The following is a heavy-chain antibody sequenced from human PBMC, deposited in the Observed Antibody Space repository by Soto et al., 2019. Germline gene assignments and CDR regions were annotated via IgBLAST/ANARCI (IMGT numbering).Heavy chain of an antibody. V-gene: IGHV1-8*01. CDR3: ASGAPPARNYSYYGMDV. CDR1: GYTFTSYD. D-gene: IGHD6-6*01. J-gene: IGHJ6*02. Sequence: QVQLVQSGAEVKKPGASVKVSCKASGYTFTSYDINWVRQATGQGREWMGWMNPNSGNTGYAQKFQGRVTMTRNTFRSTGDMELSSLRSEDTAVYYCASGAPPARNYSYYGMDVWGQGTTVTVSS. CDR2: MNPNSGNT.